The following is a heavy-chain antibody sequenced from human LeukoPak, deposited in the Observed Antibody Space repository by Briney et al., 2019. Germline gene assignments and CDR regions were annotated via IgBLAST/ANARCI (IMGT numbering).Heavy chain of an antibody. CDR2: INHSGST. V-gene: IGHV4-34*01. D-gene: IGHD3-22*01. CDR1: GGSFSGYY. J-gene: IGHJ3*02. Sequence: SETLSLTCAVYGGSFSGYYWSWIRQPPGKGLEWIGEINHSGSTNYNPSLKSRVTISVDTSKNQFSLKLSSVTAAVTAVYYCARDLYYYDSSGYYLWGFDIWGQGTMVTVSS. CDR3: ARDLYYYDSSGYYLWGFDI.